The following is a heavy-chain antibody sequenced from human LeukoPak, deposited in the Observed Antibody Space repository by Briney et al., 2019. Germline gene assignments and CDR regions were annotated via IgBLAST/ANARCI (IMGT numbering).Heavy chain of an antibody. Sequence: GESLKISCKGSGYSFTSYWIVWVRQTPGKGLEWMGVIHPGNSDTRYSPSFQGQVSISADKSISTAYLQWSSLKASDTAMYYCARPQKTTTYYGKGFQHWGQGTLVTVSS. CDR1: GYSFTSYW. J-gene: IGHJ1*01. CDR3: ARPQKTTTYYGKGFQH. D-gene: IGHD1-26*01. V-gene: IGHV5-51*01. CDR2: IHPGNSDT.